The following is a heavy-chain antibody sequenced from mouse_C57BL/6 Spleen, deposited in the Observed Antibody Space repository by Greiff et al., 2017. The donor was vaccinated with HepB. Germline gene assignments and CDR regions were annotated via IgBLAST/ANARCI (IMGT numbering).Heavy chain of an antibody. V-gene: IGHV5-4*01. J-gene: IGHJ3*01. CDR1: GFTFSSYA. Sequence: EVKLMESGGGLVKPGGSLKLSCAASGFTFSSYAMSWVRQTPEKRLEWVATISDGGSYTYYPDNVKGRFTISRDNAKNNLYLQMSHLKSEDTAMYYCARDERFAYWGQGTLVTVSA. CDR2: ISDGGSYT. CDR3: ARDERFAY.